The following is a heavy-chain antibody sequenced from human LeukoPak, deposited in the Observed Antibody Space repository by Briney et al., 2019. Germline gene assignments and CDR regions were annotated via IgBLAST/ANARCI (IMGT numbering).Heavy chain of an antibody. Sequence: KSSETLSLTCAVYGGSFSGYYWSWIRQPPGKGLEWIGEINHSGSTNYNPSLKSRVTISVDTSKNQFSLKLSSVTAADTAVYYCASQLGYCSGGSCLNAFDIWGQGTMVTVSS. CDR1: GGSFSGYY. D-gene: IGHD2-15*01. CDR2: INHSGST. V-gene: IGHV4-34*01. CDR3: ASQLGYCSGGSCLNAFDI. J-gene: IGHJ3*02.